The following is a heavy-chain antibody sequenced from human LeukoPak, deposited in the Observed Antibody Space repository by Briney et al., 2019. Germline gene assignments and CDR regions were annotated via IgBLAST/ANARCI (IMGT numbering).Heavy chain of an antibody. CDR1: GFTFSSYW. Sequence: PGGSLRLSCAASGFTFSSYWMSWVRQPPGKGLEWVATIKQDGSERYYVDSVKGRFTISRDNAKNSLYLQINSLRADETAVYYCARDLSTSRPAYWGQGTLVTVSS. V-gene: IGHV3-7*03. J-gene: IGHJ4*02. CDR2: IKQDGSER. D-gene: IGHD2-2*01. CDR3: ARDLSTSRPAY.